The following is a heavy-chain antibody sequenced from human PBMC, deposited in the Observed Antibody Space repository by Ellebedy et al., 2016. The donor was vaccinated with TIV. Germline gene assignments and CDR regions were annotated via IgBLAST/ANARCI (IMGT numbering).Heavy chain of an antibody. Sequence: GESLKISXAASGFTFSSYSMNWVRQAPGKGLEWVSYISSSSSTIYYADSVKGRFTISRDNAKNSLYLQMNSLRAEDTAVYYCASGRGENFDYWGQGTLVTVSS. CDR2: ISSSSSTI. CDR3: ASGRGENFDY. J-gene: IGHJ4*02. CDR1: GFTFSSYS. D-gene: IGHD3-10*01. V-gene: IGHV3-48*01.